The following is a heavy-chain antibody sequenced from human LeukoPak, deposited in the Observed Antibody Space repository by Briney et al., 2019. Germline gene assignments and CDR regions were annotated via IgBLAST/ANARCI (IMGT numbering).Heavy chain of an antibody. J-gene: IGHJ5*02. CDR1: GYTLTELS. CDR2: FDPEDGET. D-gene: IGHD6-13*01. CDR3: ASLRGQLANWFDP. Sequence: GASVTVSFTVSGYTLTELSMHWVRQAPGKGLEWMGGFDPEDGETIYAQKFRGRVTMTEDTSTDTAYMELSSLRSEDTAVYYCASLRGQLANWFDPWGQGTLVTVSS. V-gene: IGHV1-24*01.